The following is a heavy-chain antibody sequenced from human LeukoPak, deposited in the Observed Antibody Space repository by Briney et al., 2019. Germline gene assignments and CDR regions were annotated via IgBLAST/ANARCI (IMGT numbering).Heavy chain of an antibody. CDR2: ISAYNGNT. J-gene: IGHJ3*02. V-gene: IGHV1-18*01. Sequence: GASVKVSCKASGYTFTSYGISWVRQAPGQGLEWMGWISAYNGNTNYAQKLQGRVTMTTDTSTSTAYMELRSLRSDDTAVYYCARDSRSGGYCSGGSCYSGDAFDIWGQGKMVTVSS. CDR3: ARDSRSGGYCSGGSCYSGDAFDI. D-gene: IGHD2-15*01. CDR1: GYTFTSYG.